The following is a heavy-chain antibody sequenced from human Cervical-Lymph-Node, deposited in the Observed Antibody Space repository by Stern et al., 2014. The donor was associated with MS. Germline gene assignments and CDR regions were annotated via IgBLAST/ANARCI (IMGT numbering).Heavy chain of an antibody. D-gene: IGHD3-22*01. J-gene: IGHJ2*01. CDR1: GFSFSSHS. V-gene: IGHV3-48*02. Sequence: EVQLVESEGDLVQSGGSLRLSCSASGFSFSSHSMSWVRQAPGKGLAWISFISSDSTNTYYADSVKGRFTISRDNAQNSLYLQLNSLRDEDTAVYYCARDYWVYYHDGSGYYNWYFDLWGRGTLVTVSS. CDR2: ISSDSTNT. CDR3: ARDYWVYYHDGSGYYNWYFDL.